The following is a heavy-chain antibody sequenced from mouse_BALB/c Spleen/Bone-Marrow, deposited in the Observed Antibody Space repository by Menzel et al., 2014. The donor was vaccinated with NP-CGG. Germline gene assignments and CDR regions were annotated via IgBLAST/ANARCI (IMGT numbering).Heavy chain of an antibody. CDR2: IDPANGNT. CDR3: ANDWFAY. Sequence: VQLQQSGAELVKLGASVKLSCTASAFNFKNTNMHWVKKSLDQGLEWIGRIDPANGNTKYDPKFQGKATITADTSSNTAHLHLSSLTSEDTAVYYCANDWFAYWGQGTLVTVSA. D-gene: IGHD2-3*01. J-gene: IGHJ3*01. V-gene: IGHV14-3*02. CDR1: AFNFKNTN.